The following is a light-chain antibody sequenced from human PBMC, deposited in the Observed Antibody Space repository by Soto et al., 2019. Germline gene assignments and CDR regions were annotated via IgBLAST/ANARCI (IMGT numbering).Light chain of an antibody. CDR2: ADS. V-gene: IGKV3-20*01. Sequence: IVLRQSPATLSLSPGETATLSCRASQSVSGYIGWYQQKPGQAPRLLIYADSNRATGIPARFSGSGSGTDFTLTFDGREPEDFVVYYCQQYGYSPITFGQGTRLEIK. CDR1: QSVSGY. J-gene: IGKJ5*01. CDR3: QQYGYSPIT.